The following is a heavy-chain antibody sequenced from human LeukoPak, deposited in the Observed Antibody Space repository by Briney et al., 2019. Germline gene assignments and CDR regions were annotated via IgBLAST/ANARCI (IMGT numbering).Heavy chain of an antibody. CDR2: IRGSGGST. V-gene: IGHV3-23*01. J-gene: IGHJ6*02. Sequence: PGGSLRLSCAASGFTFSSYAMSWVRQAPGKGLEWVSAIRGSGGSTYYADSVKGRFTISRDNSKNTLYLQMNSLRAEDTAVYYCAKDKVGVPADNYYYGMDVWGQGTTVTVSS. CDR1: GFTFSSYA. CDR3: AKDKVGVPADNYYYGMDV. D-gene: IGHD2-2*01.